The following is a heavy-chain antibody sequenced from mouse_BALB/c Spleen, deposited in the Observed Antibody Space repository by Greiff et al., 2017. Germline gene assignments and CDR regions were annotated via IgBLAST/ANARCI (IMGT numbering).Heavy chain of an antibody. V-gene: IGHV3-2*02. Sequence: VQLQQSGPGLVKPSQSLSLTCTVTGYSITSDYAWNWIRQFPGNKLEWMGYISYSGSTSYNPSLKSRISITRDTSKNQFFLQLNSVTTEDTATYYCASGAYYGNYVFDYWGQGTTLTVSS. CDR3: ASGAYYGNYVFDY. CDR2: ISYSGST. J-gene: IGHJ2*01. CDR1: GYSITSDYA. D-gene: IGHD2-10*01.